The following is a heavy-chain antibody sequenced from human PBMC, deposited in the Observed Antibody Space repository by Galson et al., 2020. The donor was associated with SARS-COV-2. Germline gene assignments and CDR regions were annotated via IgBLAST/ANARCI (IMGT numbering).Heavy chain of an antibody. CDR2: INPNSGGT. CDR1: GYTFTGYY. J-gene: IGHJ5*02. CDR3: ARDPSSSCYNWFDA. D-gene: IGHD6-13*01. Sequence: ASVKVSCKASGYTFTGYYMHWVRQAPGQGLEWMGWINPNSGGTNYAQKFQGRVTMTRDTSISTAYMELSRLRSDDTAVYYCARDPSSSCYNWFDAWGQGTLVTVAS. V-gene: IGHV1-2*02.